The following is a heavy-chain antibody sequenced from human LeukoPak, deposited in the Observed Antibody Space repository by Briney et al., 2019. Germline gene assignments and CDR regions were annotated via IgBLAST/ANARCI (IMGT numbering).Heavy chain of an antibody. CDR3: ARDRAVRTGYFDY. V-gene: IGHV3-33*01. Sequence: PGGSLRLSCAASGFTFSSYGMHWVRQAPGKGLEWVAVIWYDGSNKYYADSVKGRFTISRDNSKNTLYLQMNSLRAEGTAVYYCARDRAVRTGYFDYWGQGTLVTVSS. CDR2: IWYDGSNK. D-gene: IGHD3-10*01. CDR1: GFTFSSYG. J-gene: IGHJ4*02.